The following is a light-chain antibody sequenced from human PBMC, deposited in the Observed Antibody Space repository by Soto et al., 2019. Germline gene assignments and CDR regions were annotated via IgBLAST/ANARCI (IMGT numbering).Light chain of an antibody. CDR3: QQRSNWPTT. CDR2: DAS. CDR1: QSVSSY. J-gene: IGKJ4*01. V-gene: IGKV3-11*01. Sequence: EIVLTQSPATLSLSPGERDTLSCRASQSVSSYLAWYQQKPGQAPRLLIYDASNRATGIPARFSGSGSGTDFTLTISSLEPEDFAVYYCQQRSNWPTTFGGGTKVDIK.